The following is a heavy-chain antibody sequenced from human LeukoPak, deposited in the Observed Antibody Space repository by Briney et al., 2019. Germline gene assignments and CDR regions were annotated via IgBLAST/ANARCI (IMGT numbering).Heavy chain of an antibody. D-gene: IGHD3-3*01. J-gene: IGHJ5*02. CDR1: GGSISSYY. V-gene: IGHV4-59*01. CDR2: IYYSGST. CDR3: ARVGSGYSSRGSWFDP. Sequence: PSETLSLTCTVSGGSISSYYWSWIRQPPGKGLEWIGYIYYSGSTNYNPSLKSRVTISVDTSKNQFSLKLSSVTAADTAVYYCARVGSGYSSRGSWFDPWGQGTLVTVSS.